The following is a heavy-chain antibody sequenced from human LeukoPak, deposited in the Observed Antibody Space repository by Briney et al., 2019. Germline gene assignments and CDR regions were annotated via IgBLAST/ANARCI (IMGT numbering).Heavy chain of an antibody. D-gene: IGHD3-22*01. V-gene: IGHV4-34*01. J-gene: IGHJ3*02. Sequence: SETLSLTCTVSGGSISSHYWSWIRQPPGKGLEWIGEINHSGSTNYNPSLKSRVTISVDTSKNQFSLKLSSVTAADTAVYYCARGGSDYYDSSGIEAFDIWGQGTMVTVSS. CDR2: INHSGST. CDR3: ARGGSDYYDSSGIEAFDI. CDR1: GGSISSHY.